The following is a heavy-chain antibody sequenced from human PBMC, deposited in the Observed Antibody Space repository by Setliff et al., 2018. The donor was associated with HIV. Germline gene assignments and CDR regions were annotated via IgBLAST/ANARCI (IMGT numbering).Heavy chain of an antibody. CDR3: ARVGGSGSSSDGMDV. Sequence: PGESLKISCAASGFTFSGYDMHWVRQATGKGLEWVSAIGTTGDTYYSGSVKGRFTISRENAKNSLYLQMNSLRAGDTAVYYCARVGGSGSSSDGMDVWGKGTTVTVSS. D-gene: IGHD3-10*01. CDR1: GFTFSGYD. V-gene: IGHV3-13*01. CDR2: IGTTGDT. J-gene: IGHJ6*04.